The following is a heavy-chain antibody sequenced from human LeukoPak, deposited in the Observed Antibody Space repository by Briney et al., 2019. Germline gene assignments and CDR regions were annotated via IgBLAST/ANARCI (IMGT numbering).Heavy chain of an antibody. Sequence: PGGSLRLSCAASGFTFSSYAMSWVRQAPGKGLEWVSAISGSGGSTYYADSVKGRFTISRDNSKNTLYLQMNSLRAEDTAVYYCAKDPLYYYDSSGYFDYWGQGTLVTVSS. CDR3: AKDPLYYYDSSGYFDY. V-gene: IGHV3-23*01. D-gene: IGHD3-22*01. J-gene: IGHJ4*02. CDR2: ISGSGGST. CDR1: GFTFSSYA.